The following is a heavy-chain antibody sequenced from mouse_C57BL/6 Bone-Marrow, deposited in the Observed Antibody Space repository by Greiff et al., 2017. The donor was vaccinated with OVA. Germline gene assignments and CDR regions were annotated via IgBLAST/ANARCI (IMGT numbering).Heavy chain of an antibody. V-gene: IGHV3-6*01. CDR3: ARDDLYGSFWYFDV. CDR1: GYSITSGYY. Sequence: EVKLMESGPGLVKPSQSLSLTCSVTGYSITSGYYWNWIRQFPGNKLEWMGYISYDGSNNYNPSLKNRISITRDTSKNQFFLKLNSVTTEDTATYYCARDDLYGSFWYFDVWGTGTTVTVSS. CDR2: ISYDGSN. J-gene: IGHJ1*03. D-gene: IGHD1-1*01.